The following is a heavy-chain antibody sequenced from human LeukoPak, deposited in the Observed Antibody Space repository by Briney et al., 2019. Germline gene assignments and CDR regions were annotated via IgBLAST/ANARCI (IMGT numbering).Heavy chain of an antibody. D-gene: IGHD6-19*01. Sequence: SQTLSLTCAISGDSVSSSSAAWNWIRQSPSRGLEWLGRTYYRSKWYNNYAISVKSRITINPDTAKNQFSLQLNSVPPEDTAVYYCARDLDGGWYDFDSWGQGTLVTVSS. V-gene: IGHV6-1*01. CDR2: TYYRSKWYN. J-gene: IGHJ4*02. CDR1: GDSVSSSSAA. CDR3: ARDLDGGWYDFDS.